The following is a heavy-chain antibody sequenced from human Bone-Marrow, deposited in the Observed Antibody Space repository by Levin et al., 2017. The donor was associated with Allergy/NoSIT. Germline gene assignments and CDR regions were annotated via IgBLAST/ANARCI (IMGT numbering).Heavy chain of an antibody. CDR1: GFTFSSYG. D-gene: IGHD3-22*01. J-gene: IGHJ4*02. Sequence: GESLKISCAASGFTFSSYGMHWVRQAPGKGLEWVAAISYDGSDQSYADAVRGRFTISRDNSKNTQFLQMNSLQVEDTAVYYCVAEYYDTSGFDFWGQGTRVSVSS. V-gene: IGHV3-30*03. CDR3: VAEYYDTSGFDF. CDR2: ISYDGSDQ.